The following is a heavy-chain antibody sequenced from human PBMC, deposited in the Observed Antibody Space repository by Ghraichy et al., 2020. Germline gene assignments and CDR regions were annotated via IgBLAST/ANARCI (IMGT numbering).Heavy chain of an antibody. J-gene: IGHJ6*03. CDR3: ARGGNLGTPGDYYYYYYMDV. D-gene: IGHD3-10*01. CDR1: GFTFDDYA. CDR2: ISGDGGST. V-gene: IGHV3-43*02. Sequence: GGSLRLSCAASGFTFDDYAMHWVRQAPGKGLEWVSLISGDGGSTYYADSVKGRFTISRDNSKNSLYLQMNSLRTEDTALYYCARGGNLGTPGDYYYYYYMDVWGKGTTVTVSS.